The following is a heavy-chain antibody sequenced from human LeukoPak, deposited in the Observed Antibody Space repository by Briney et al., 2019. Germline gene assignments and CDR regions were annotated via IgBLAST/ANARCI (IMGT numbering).Heavy chain of an antibody. Sequence: GGSLRLSCAASGFTFRSYGMHWVRQAPGKGLEWVAVMSFDGSSRYYAASVKGRFTISRDNSKNTLYLQMNSLRAEDTAVYYCAKQYGSNFDYWGQGTLVTVSS. D-gene: IGHD5-24*01. V-gene: IGHV3-30*18. CDR2: MSFDGSSR. CDR3: AKQYGSNFDY. CDR1: GFTFRSYG. J-gene: IGHJ4*02.